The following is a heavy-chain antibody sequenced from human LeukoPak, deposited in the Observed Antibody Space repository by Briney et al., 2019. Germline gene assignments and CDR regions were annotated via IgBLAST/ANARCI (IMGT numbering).Heavy chain of an antibody. V-gene: IGHV4-59*01. D-gene: IGHD1-1*01. Sequence: SETLSLTCTVSGGSISSYYWSWIRQPPGKGLECIGYIYYNGNTNYNPSLKSRVTISVDTSKNQFSLKLSSVTAADTAVYYCARTGGRYWFDPWGQGTLVTVSS. CDR3: ARTGGRYWFDP. CDR1: GGSISSYY. CDR2: IYYNGNT. J-gene: IGHJ5*02.